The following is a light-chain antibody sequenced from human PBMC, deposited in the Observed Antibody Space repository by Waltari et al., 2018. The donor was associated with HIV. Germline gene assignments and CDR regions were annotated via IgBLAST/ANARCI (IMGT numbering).Light chain of an antibody. J-gene: IGKJ1*01. CDR3: QQTYSGPWT. CDR1: HTISRF. CDR2: SAS. Sequence: DIQMTQSPSSLSASVADSVTVTCRANHTISRFLNWYQHKPGKAPNLLISSASNLHSGVPSRFGGSGSGTDFALTISSLQPEDFAVYYCQQTYSGPWTFGQGTKIDIK. V-gene: IGKV1-39*01.